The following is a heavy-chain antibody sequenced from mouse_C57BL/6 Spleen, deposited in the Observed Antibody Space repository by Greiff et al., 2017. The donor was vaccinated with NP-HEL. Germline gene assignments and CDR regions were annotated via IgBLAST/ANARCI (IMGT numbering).Heavy chain of an antibody. Sequence: QVQLKQPGAELVKPGASVKLSCKASGYTFTSYWMQWVKQRPGQGLEWIGEIDPSDSYTNYNQKFKGKATLTVDTPSSTAYMQLSSLTSEDSAVYYCARSGEWGQGTSVTVSS. CDR3: ARSGE. D-gene: IGHD3-1*01. CDR2: IDPSDSYT. J-gene: IGHJ4*01. V-gene: IGHV1-50*01. CDR1: GYTFTSYW.